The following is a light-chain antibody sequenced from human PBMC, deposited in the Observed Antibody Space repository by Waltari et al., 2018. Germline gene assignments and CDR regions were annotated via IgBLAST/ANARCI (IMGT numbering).Light chain of an antibody. CDR1: QGVSKF. Sequence: VVLTQSPATLSLSPGEIATLSCRASQGVSKFLAWFQQKPGQSPRLLVYDVSTRATGIPSRFSGSGPGPEFILTINSLEPEDFAVYYCQQYDRWPLTFGGGTKLEIK. V-gene: IGKV3D-11*01. J-gene: IGKJ4*01. CDR2: DVS. CDR3: QQYDRWPLT.